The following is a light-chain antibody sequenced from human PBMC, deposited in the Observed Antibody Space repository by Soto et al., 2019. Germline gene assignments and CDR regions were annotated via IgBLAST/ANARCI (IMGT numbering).Light chain of an antibody. CDR2: LNSDGSH. V-gene: IGLV4-69*01. CDR3: QTWGTDTVV. Sequence: QLVLTQSPSASASLGASVKLTCTLSSGHSSYAIAWHQQQSEKGPRYLMKLNSDGSHRKGDGIPDRFSGSSSGAERYLTISSLQSEDEADYYCQTWGTDTVVFGGGTKVTVL. CDR1: SGHSSYA. J-gene: IGLJ2*01.